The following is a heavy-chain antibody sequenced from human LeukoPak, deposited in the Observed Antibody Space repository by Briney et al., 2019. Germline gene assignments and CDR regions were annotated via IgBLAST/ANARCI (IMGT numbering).Heavy chain of an antibody. Sequence: QPGGSLRLSCAASGLSFSSYWMHWVRQAPGKGLVWVSHINSDGSSTSYADSVKGRFTISRDNAKNTLYLQMNSLRAEDTAVYYCARDGSGWSFDYWGQGTLVTVSS. CDR2: INSDGSST. D-gene: IGHD6-19*01. J-gene: IGHJ4*02. CDR1: GLSFSSYW. CDR3: ARDGSGWSFDY. V-gene: IGHV3-74*01.